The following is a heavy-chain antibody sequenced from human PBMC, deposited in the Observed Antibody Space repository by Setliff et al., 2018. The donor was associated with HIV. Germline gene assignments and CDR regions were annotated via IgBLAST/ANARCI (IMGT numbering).Heavy chain of an antibody. Sequence: SETLSLTCAVSGYSISSGYYWGWIRQPPGKGLEWMGSIYHSGSTYYTPSLNSRVTISVDKSKNQFSLKLSSVTAADTAVYYCARQEIGSSSYYYYMDVWGKGTTVTVSS. CDR2: IYHSGST. J-gene: IGHJ6*03. CDR3: ARQEIGSSSYYYYMDV. D-gene: IGHD6-6*01. CDR1: GYSISSGYY. V-gene: IGHV4-38-2*01.